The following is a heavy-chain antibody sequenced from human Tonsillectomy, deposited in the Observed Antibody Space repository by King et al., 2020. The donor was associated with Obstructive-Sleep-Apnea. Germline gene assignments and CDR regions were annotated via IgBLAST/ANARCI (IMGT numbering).Heavy chain of an antibody. Sequence: VQLVESGGGLVKPGGSLRLSCAASGFTFSKAWVSWVRQAPGKGLEWVGRIKSKTDGGTTDYAAPVKGRFTISRDDSKNTLYLQMNSLKTEDTAVYYCTTDERYFDWSNFDYWGQGTLVTVSS. CDR3: TTDERYFDWSNFDY. CDR1: GFTFSKAW. D-gene: IGHD3-9*01. CDR2: IKSKTDGGTT. V-gene: IGHV3-15*01. J-gene: IGHJ4*02.